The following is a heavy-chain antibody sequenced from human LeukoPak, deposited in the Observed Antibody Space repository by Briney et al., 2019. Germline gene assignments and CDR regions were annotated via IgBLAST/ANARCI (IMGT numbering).Heavy chain of an antibody. CDR1: GITFSAYA. J-gene: IGHJ6*02. Sequence: PGGSLRLSCVASGITFSAYAMSWVRQAPGKGLEWVSPITGSGGSTYYADSVKGRFTISRGNSKNTLYLQMNSLRAEDTAVYYCALEGGNLITNYYYGMDVWGQGTTVTVSS. CDR2: ITGSGGST. D-gene: IGHD3-22*01. V-gene: IGHV3-23*01. CDR3: ALEGGNLITNYYYGMDV.